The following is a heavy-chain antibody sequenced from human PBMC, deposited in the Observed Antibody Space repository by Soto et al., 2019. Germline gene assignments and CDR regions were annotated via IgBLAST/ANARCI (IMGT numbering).Heavy chain of an antibody. CDR2: INSDGSST. J-gene: IGHJ4*02. D-gene: IGHD3-10*01. CDR3: ARDQGSGSYYRRYFDY. V-gene: IGHV3-74*01. CDR1: GFTFSSYW. Sequence: GGSLRLSCAASGFTFSSYWMHWVRQAPGKGLVWVSRINSDGSSTSYADSVKGRFTISRDNAKNTLYLQMNSLRAEDTAVYYCARDQGSGSYYRRYFDYWGQGTLVTVSS.